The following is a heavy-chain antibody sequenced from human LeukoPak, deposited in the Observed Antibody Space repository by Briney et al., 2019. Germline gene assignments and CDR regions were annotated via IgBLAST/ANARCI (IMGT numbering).Heavy chain of an antibody. CDR2: ISYDGSNK. D-gene: IGHD6-13*01. V-gene: IGHV3-30-3*01. J-gene: IGHJ4*02. CDR1: GFTFSSYA. CDR3: AREHGIAAAGPFDY. Sequence: GGSLRLSCAASGFTFSSYAMHWVRQASGKGLEWVAVISYDGSNKYYADSVKGRFTISRDNSKNTLYLQMSSLRAEDTAVYYCAREHGIAAAGPFDYWGQGTLVTVSS.